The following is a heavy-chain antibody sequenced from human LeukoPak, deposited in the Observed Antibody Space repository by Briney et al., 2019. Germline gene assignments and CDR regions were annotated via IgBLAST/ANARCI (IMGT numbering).Heavy chain of an antibody. CDR2: MNSNSGNT. V-gene: IGHV1-8*01. J-gene: IGHJ4*02. D-gene: IGHD5-12*01. CDR3: ASGLGYSGYPPVDY. Sequence: ASVKVSCKASGYTFTSYDINWVRQATGQGLEWMGWMNSNSGNTGYAQKFQGRVTMTRNTSISTAYMELSSLRSEDTAVYYCASGLGYSGYPPVDYWGQGTLVTVSS. CDR1: GYTFTSYD.